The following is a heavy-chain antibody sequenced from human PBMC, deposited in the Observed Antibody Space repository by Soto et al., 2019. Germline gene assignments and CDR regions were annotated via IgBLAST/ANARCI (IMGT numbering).Heavy chain of an antibody. Sequence: QVQLVESGGGVVQPGRSLRLSCAASGFTFSNYAMHWVRQAPGKGLEWVAIVSYDGNNQYYADSVKGRFTISRDNSENRLYLQVNSLRAEDTAVYYCARDGATHTWRPWYFELWGRGTLVTVSS. CDR3: ARDGATHTWRPWYFEL. CDR1: GFTFSNYA. V-gene: IGHV3-30-3*01. D-gene: IGHD3-3*01. J-gene: IGHJ2*01. CDR2: VSYDGNNQ.